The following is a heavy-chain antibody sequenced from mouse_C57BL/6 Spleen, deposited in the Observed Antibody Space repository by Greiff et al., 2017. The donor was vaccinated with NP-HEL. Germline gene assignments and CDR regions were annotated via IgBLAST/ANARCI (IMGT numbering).Heavy chain of an antibody. CDR2: IYPGGGNT. J-gene: IGHJ2*01. CDR1: GYTFTSYD. CDR3: ARSYASGYDY. Sequence: VQLQQSGPELVKPGASVKISCKASGYTFTSYDIHWVKQRPGQGLEWIGWIYPGGGNTKYNEKFKGKATRTADTSSSTAYMQLSSLTSEDSAVYSCARSYASGYDYWGQGTTLTVSS. D-gene: IGHD1-1*01. V-gene: IGHV1-66*01.